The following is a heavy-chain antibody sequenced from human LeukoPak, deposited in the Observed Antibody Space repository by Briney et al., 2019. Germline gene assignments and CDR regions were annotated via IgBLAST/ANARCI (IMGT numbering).Heavy chain of an antibody. CDR1: AFTLSNFT. CDR3: SAGASGWTEFFRH. V-gene: IGHV3-73*01. D-gene: IGHD6-19*01. CDR2: IRSKANNYAT. J-gene: IGHJ1*01. Sequence: GGSLRLSCAAPAFTLSNFTMHWVRQASGKGLEWVARIRSKANNYATVYGASVKGRFTISRDDAKNTAYLQMNSLKTEDTAIYYCSAGASGWTEFFRHWGQGTLVTVSS.